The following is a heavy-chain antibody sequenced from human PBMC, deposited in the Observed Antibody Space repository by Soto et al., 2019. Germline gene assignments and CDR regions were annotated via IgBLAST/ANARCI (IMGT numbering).Heavy chain of an antibody. V-gene: IGHV3-11*06. D-gene: IGHD5-18*01. CDR1: GSTFSDYY. CDR3: ARGGQLWLQYNWFDP. J-gene: IGHJ5*02. CDR2: ISSSSSYT. Sequence: QVQLVESGGGLVKPGGSLRLSCAASGSTFSDYYMSWIRQAPGKGLEWVSYISSSSSYTNYADSVKGRFTISRDTAKNSLYLQMNSLRAEDTAVYYCARGGQLWLQYNWFDPWGQGTLVTVSS.